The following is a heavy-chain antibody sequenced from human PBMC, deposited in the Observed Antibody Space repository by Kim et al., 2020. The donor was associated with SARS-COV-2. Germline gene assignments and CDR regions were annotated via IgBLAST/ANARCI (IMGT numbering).Heavy chain of an antibody. CDR1: GYSISSGYY. CDR2: FYHSGNT. J-gene: IGHJ4*02. V-gene: IGHV4-38-2*02. Sequence: SETLSLTCTVSGYSISSGYYWGWIRQPPGKGLEWIGSFYHSGNTYYNPSLKSRVTITVDTSKNQFSLKLLSVTAADTAVDYCAGEPTVTVFDYWGQGTLATVSS. D-gene: IGHD4-17*01. CDR3: AGEPTVTVFDY.